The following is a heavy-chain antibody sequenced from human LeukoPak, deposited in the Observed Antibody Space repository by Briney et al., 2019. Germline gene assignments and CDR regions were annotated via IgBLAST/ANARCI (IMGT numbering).Heavy chain of an antibody. J-gene: IGHJ4*02. D-gene: IGHD1/OR15-1a*01. CDR1: GFPFSTYA. Sequence: GGSLRLSCAASGFPFSTYAMSWVRQAPGKGLEWVSVISGSGGDTYYADSVKGRFTISGDNSKNTVYLQMNSLRAEDTAVYYCAPGRPTKKDFDYWGQGTLVTVSS. CDR3: APGRPTKKDFDY. CDR2: ISGSGGDT. V-gene: IGHV3-23*01.